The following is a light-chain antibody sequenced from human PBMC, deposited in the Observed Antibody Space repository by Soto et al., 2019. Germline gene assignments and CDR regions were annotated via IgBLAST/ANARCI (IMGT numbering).Light chain of an antibody. CDR1: QPIRND. CDR2: GAS. J-gene: IGKJ4*01. CDR3: QQRAVWPLS. V-gene: IGKV3-11*01. Sequence: EVVLTQSPAILSLSPGETATLSCRAGQPIRNDLGWYQQRPGQAPRLLIYGASNRATGIPDRFSGSGSGTDFTLTIPRLALEDFAIYYCQQRAVWPLSFGGGTKV.